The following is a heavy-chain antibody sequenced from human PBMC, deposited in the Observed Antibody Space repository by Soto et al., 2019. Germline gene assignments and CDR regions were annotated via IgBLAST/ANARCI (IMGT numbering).Heavy chain of an antibody. J-gene: IGHJ6*02. V-gene: IGHV4-4*02. Sequence: QVQLQESGPGLVKPSGTLSLTCAVSGGSISSSNWWSWVRQPPGKGLEWIGEIYHSGSTNYNPSLKSRVTISVDKSKNQFSLKLSSVTAADTAVYYCAGHVLLWFGELRGGMDVWGQGTTVTVSS. D-gene: IGHD3-10*01. CDR1: GGSISSSNW. CDR2: IYHSGST. CDR3: AGHVLLWFGELRGGMDV.